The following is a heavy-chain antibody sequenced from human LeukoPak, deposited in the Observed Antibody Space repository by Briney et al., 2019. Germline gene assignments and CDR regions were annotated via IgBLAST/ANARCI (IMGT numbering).Heavy chain of an antibody. V-gene: IGHV3-7*05. CDR2: INQEGSEK. J-gene: IGHJ6*02. Sequence: GGSLRLSCAASGFTFSSYWMTWVRQAPGKGLEWVADINQEGSEKYYVDSVKGRFTISRDNAKNSLYLQMNSLRAEDTAVYYCGRYYVMDVWGQGTSVTVSS. CDR1: GFTFSSYW. CDR3: GRYYVMDV.